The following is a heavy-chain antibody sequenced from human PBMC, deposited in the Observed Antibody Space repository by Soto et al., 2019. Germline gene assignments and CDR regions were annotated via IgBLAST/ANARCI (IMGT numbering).Heavy chain of an antibody. J-gene: IGHJ4*02. CDR1: GFTFSSYA. V-gene: IGHV3-23*01. D-gene: IGHD3-16*02. Sequence: GSLRLSCAASGFTFSSYAMSWVRQAPGKGLEWVSAISGSGGSTYYADSVKGRFTISRDNSKNTLYLQMNSLRAEDTAVYYCAKDYYDYVWGSYRPFHFFDYWGQG. CDR2: ISGSGGST. CDR3: AKDYYDYVWGSYRPFHFFDY.